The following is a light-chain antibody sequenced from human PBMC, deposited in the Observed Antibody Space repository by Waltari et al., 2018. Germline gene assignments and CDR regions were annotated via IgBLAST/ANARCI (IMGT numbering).Light chain of an antibody. V-gene: IGLV2-23*02. CDR1: SSDIGTYNY. J-gene: IGLJ2*01. CDR2: DVT. Sequence: SALTQPASVSGSPGQSITISCTGTSSDIGTYNYVSWYQQYPGKAPKLMIYDVTKRPSGVFDRFSGSKSGNTASLTLSGRQAEDDADYYCCSYAGSSSLVFGGGTKLTVL. CDR3: CSYAGSSSLV.